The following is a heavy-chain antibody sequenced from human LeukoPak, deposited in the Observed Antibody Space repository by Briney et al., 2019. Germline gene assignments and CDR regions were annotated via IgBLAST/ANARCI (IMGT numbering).Heavy chain of an antibody. V-gene: IGHV3-74*01. CDR3: ARVGDSSGYYGYYYYYYGMDV. CDR2: INRDGSST. CDR1: GFTFSSYW. Sequence: GGSLRLSCAASGFTFSSYWMHWVRQAPGKGLVWVSRINRDGSSTSYADSVKGRFTISRDNAKNTLYLQMNSLRAEDTAVYYCARVGDSSGYYGYYYYYYGMDVWGQGTTVTVSS. D-gene: IGHD3-22*01. J-gene: IGHJ6*02.